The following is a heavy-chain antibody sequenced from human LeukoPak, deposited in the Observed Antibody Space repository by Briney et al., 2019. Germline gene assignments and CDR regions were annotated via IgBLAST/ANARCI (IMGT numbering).Heavy chain of an antibody. J-gene: IGHJ4*02. D-gene: IGHD1-26*01. Sequence: PGGSLRLSCAASAFTFSDYSMNWVRQAPGKGLEWVSYISGRSSTIYYANSVKGRFTISRENAKNSMYLKMNSLRAEDTAVYYCARDRIKSGSYYFDYWGQGTLVTVSS. CDR1: AFTFSDYS. CDR3: ARDRIKSGSYYFDY. V-gene: IGHV3-48*01. CDR2: ISGRSSTI.